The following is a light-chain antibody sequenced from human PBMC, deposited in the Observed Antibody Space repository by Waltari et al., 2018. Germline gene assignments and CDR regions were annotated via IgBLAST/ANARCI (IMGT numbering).Light chain of an antibody. V-gene: IGKV1-39*01. CDR1: ESIINY. J-gene: IGKJ2*01. Sequence: DIQMTQSPSSLSASVGDRVNITCRASESIINYLNWYQQKPGKAPKLLIYAAVSLQSGVPSGFSGSGSWTDFTLTISSLQVEDFATYYCQQSYNTPYTFGQGTKLDIK. CDR3: QQSYNTPYT. CDR2: AAV.